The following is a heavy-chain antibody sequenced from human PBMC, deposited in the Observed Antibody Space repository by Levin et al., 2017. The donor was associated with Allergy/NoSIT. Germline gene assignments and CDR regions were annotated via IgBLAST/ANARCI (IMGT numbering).Heavy chain of an antibody. Sequence: GGSLRLSCAASGFTFNSYATHWVRQAAGKGLEWVALTSHDGINKYYADSVKGRFSISRDNSKNTVYLQMNSLRAEDTAMYYCARDSAVVPAALRGHFAQDWYFDLWGRGTVVIVSS. J-gene: IGHJ2*01. CDR1: GFTFNSYA. D-gene: IGHD2-2*01. CDR3: ARDSAVVPAALRGHFAQDWYFDL. CDR2: TSHDGINK. V-gene: IGHV3-30-3*01.